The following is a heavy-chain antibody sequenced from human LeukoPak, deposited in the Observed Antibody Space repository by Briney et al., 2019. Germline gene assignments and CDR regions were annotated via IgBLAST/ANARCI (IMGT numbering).Heavy chain of an antibody. J-gene: IGHJ3*02. V-gene: IGHV3-33*01. CDR3: AGDNQWLTDAFDI. CDR1: GFTFSSYG. CDR2: IWYDGSNK. D-gene: IGHD6-19*01. Sequence: GGSLRLSCAASGFTFSSYGMHWVRQAPGKGLEWVAVIWYDGSNKYYADSVKGRFTISRDNSKNTLYLQMNSLRAEDTAVYYCAGDNQWLTDAFDIWGQGTMVTVSS.